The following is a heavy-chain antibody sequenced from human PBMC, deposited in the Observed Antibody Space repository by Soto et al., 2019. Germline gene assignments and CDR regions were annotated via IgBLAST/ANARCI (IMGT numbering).Heavy chain of an antibody. CDR3: ARLHRKVRGLN. J-gene: IGHJ4*02. Sequence: QLQLQESGPGLVKPSETLSLTCTVSGGSISSSSYYWGWIRQPPGKGLEWIGSIYYSGSTYYNPSLKSRVTISVDTTKTQSSLKLSSVTAAATAVYYCARLHRKVRGLNWGQGTPVTVSS. CDR1: GGSISSSSYY. CDR2: IYYSGST. V-gene: IGHV4-39*01. D-gene: IGHD3-10*01.